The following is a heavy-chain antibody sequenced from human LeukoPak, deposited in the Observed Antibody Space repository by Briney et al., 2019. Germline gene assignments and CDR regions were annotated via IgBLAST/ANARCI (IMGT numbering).Heavy chain of an antibody. Sequence: GASVKVSCKASGGTFSSYAISWVRQAPGQGLEWMGGIIPIFGTANYAQKFQGRVTITADESTSTAYMELSSLRSEDTAVYYCARVPITIFGVVPYYYYYGMDVWGQGTTVTVSS. D-gene: IGHD3-3*01. CDR1: GGTFSSYA. V-gene: IGHV1-69*13. CDR3: ARVPITIFGVVPYYYYYGMDV. J-gene: IGHJ6*02. CDR2: IIPIFGTA.